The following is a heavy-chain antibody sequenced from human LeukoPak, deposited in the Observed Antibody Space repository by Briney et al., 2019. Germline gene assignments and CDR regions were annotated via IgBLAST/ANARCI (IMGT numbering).Heavy chain of an antibody. CDR3: ARGSGAVANSY. Sequence: SETLSLTCTVFGGSISSYYWSWIRQLPGKGLEWIGYIYYSGNTKYNPSLKSRVTISVDTSKNQFSLKLTSVNDADTAVYYCARGSGAVANSYWGQGTLVTVSS. CDR2: IYYSGNT. D-gene: IGHD6-19*01. V-gene: IGHV4-59*01. CDR1: GGSISSYY. J-gene: IGHJ4*02.